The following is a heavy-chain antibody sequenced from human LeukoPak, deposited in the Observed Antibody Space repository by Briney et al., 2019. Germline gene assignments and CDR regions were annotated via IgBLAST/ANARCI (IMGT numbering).Heavy chain of an antibody. CDR2: ISSSSSYI. J-gene: IGHJ3*02. D-gene: IGHD6-13*01. CDR1: GFTFSSYS. CDR3: ARGVAAAGYAFDI. Sequence: GGSLRLSCAASGFTFSSYSMNWARQAPGKGLEWVSSISSSSSYIYYADSVKGRFTISRDNTKNSLYLQMNSLRAEDTAVYYCARGVAAAGYAFDIWGQGTMVTVSS. V-gene: IGHV3-21*01.